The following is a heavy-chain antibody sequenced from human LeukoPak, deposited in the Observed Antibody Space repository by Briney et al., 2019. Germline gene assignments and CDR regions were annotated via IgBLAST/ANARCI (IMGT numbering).Heavy chain of an antibody. D-gene: IGHD2-2*01. V-gene: IGHV3-30-3*01. Sequence: GGSLRLSCAASGFTFSSYAMHWVRQAPGKGLEWVAVISYDGSNKYYADSVKGRFTISRDNSKNTLYLQMNSLRAEDTAVYYCAKDHGYCSSTSCYRYFDYWGQGTLVTVSS. CDR2: ISYDGSNK. J-gene: IGHJ4*02. CDR3: AKDHGYCSSTSCYRYFDY. CDR1: GFTFSSYA.